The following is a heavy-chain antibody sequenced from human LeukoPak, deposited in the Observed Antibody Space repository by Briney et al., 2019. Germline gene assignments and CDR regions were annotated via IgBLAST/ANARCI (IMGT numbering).Heavy chain of an antibody. D-gene: IGHD3-3*01. J-gene: IGHJ4*02. CDR3: VKDLLYITTLGYFDS. Sequence: GGSLRLSRAASGFTFSSYGMHWVRQAPGKGLEWVAFIRYDGSDKYYADSVKGRFTISRDSSKNTLYLQMNSLRVEDTAVYYCVKDLLYITTLGYFDSWGQGTLVTVSS. CDR1: GFTFSSYG. CDR2: IRYDGSDK. V-gene: IGHV3-30*02.